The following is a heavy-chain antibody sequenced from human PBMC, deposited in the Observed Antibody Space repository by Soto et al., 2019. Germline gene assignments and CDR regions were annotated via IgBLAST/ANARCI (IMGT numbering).Heavy chain of an antibody. CDR1: GGSFSGYY. Sequence: SETLSLTFAVCGGSFSGYYWSWIRQPPGKGLEWIGEINHSGSTNYNPSLKSRVTISVDTSENQFSLKLSSVTAADTAVYYCARALFRGYYYFQHWGQGTLVTVSS. D-gene: IGHD2-21*01. V-gene: IGHV4-34*01. CDR3: ARALFRGYYYFQH. CDR2: INHSGST. J-gene: IGHJ1*01.